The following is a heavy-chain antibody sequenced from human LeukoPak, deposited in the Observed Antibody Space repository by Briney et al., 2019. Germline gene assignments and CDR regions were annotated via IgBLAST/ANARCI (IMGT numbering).Heavy chain of an antibody. V-gene: IGHV1-2*02. Sequence: GASVKVSCKASGYTFTGYYMHWVRQAPGQGLEWMGWINPNSGGTNYAQKFQGRVTMTRDTSISTAYMELSRLRSDDTAVYYCARDRVSSSPYSRFDPWGQGTLVTVSS. CDR3: ARDRVSSSPYSRFDP. J-gene: IGHJ5*02. D-gene: IGHD6-13*01. CDR2: INPNSGGT. CDR1: GYTFTGYY.